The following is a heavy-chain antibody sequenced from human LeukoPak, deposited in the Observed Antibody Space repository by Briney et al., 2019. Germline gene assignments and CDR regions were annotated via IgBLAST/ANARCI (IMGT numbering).Heavy chain of an antibody. CDR3: ARDRLGGGYYGSGARGRGMDV. D-gene: IGHD3-10*01. CDR1: GGSISSYY. Sequence: SETLSLTCTVSGGSISSYYWSWIRRPPGKGLDGIGYIYYIGSTNYNPSLKSRVTISVDTSKNQFSLKLSSVTAADTAVYYCARDRLGGGYYGSGARGRGMDVWGKGTTVTVSS. V-gene: IGHV4-59*01. J-gene: IGHJ6*04. CDR2: IYYIGST.